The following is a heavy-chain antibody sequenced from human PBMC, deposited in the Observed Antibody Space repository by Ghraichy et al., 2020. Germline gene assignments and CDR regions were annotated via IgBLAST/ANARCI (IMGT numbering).Heavy chain of an antibody. CDR3: ASAEGQHRGYSYGYNWFDP. CDR2: IYYSGST. J-gene: IGHJ5*02. D-gene: IGHD5-18*01. CDR1: GGSISSSSYY. V-gene: IGHV4-39*01. Sequence: SETLSLTCTVSGGSISSSSYYWGWIRQPPGKGLEWIGSIYYSGSTYYNPSLKSRVTISVDTSKNQFSLKLSSVTAADTAVYYGASAEGQHRGYSYGYNWFDPWGQGTLVAVPS.